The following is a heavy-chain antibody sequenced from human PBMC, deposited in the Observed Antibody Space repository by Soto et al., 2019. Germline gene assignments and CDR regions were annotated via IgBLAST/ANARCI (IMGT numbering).Heavy chain of an antibody. CDR2: IIPIVGTP. CDR3: ARERSVGYCITTTCPKPFYYYAMDV. D-gene: IGHD2-2*01. V-gene: IGHV1-69*12. CDR1: GGTFTNYA. J-gene: IGHJ6*02. Sequence: QVQLVQSGAEVKKPGSSLKVSCKASGGTFTNYAFSWVRQAPGQGPEWMVGIIPIVGTPAYAQKCQGRVIITADESTRTVSMELNSLRSDDTTVYYCARERSVGYCITTTCPKPFYYYAMDVWGQGTTVTVSS.